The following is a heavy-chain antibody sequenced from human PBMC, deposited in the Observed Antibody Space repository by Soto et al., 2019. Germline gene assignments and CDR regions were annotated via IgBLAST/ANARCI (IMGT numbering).Heavy chain of an antibody. V-gene: IGHV3-48*04. CDR3: ARDIILIPPAPDAFDI. CDR2: ISSSSVAI. D-gene: IGHD2-2*01. Sequence: PGGSLRRSCAASGFTFSKYSMNWVRQAPGKGLEWVSYISSSSVAIYYADSVQGRFAISRDNAKNSLYLQMDSLRPEDTAVYYCARDIILIPPAPDAFDIWGQGTMVTVSS. CDR1: GFTFSKYS. J-gene: IGHJ3*02.